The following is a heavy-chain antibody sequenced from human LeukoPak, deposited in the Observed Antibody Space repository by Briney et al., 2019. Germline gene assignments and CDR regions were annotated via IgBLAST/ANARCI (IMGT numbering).Heavy chain of an antibody. Sequence: PSETLSLTCAVYGGSFSGYYWSWIRQPPGKGLEWVGEINHSGSTNYNPSLKSRVTISVDTSKNQFSLKLSSVTAADTAVYYCARRLYSGKFDPWGQGTLVTVSS. D-gene: IGHD6-13*01. CDR3: ARRLYSGKFDP. V-gene: IGHV4-34*01. CDR1: GGSFSGYY. J-gene: IGHJ5*02. CDR2: INHSGST.